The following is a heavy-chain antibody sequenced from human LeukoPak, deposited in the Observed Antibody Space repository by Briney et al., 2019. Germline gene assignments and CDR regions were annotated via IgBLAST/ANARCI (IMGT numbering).Heavy chain of an antibody. CDR3: ESGNWNDRAFDI. CDR1: GHTFSDYW. J-gene: IGHJ3*02. CDR2: IKQDGSER. Sequence: PGGSLRLSXAASGHTFSDYWMSWVLQAPGKGLEWVANIKQDGSERYYVDSVKGRFTISRDNAKNSLYLQMNSLRAEDTAVYYCESGNWNDRAFDIWGQGTMVTVSS. D-gene: IGHD1-20*01. V-gene: IGHV3-7*01.